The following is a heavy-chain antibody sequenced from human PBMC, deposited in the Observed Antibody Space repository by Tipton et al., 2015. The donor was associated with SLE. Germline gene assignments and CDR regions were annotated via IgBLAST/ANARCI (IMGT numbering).Heavy chain of an antibody. V-gene: IGHV4-34*01. CDR1: GGSFSGHT. D-gene: IGHD6-19*01. CDR2: INHSGGT. J-gene: IGHJ5*02. CDR3: ARHTYSIGWVDR. Sequence: TLSLTCAVYGGSFSGHTWTWVRQPPGQGLEWIGDINHSGGTNYNPSLKSRVTISVDTSRSQFSLTVDSVTAADTAVYYCARHTYSIGWVDRWGQGTLVTVSS.